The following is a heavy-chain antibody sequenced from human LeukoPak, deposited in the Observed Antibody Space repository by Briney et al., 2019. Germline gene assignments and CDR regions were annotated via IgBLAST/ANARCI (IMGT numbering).Heavy chain of an antibody. CDR1: GGSFSGYY. CDR3: ARGSGPDY. CDR2: INHSGST. V-gene: IGHV4-34*01. Sequence: PSETLSLTCAVYGGSFSGYYWSWIRQPPGKGLEWIGEINHSGSTNYNPPLKSRVTISVDTSKNQFSLKLSSVTAADTAVYYCARGSGPDYWGQGTLVTVSS. J-gene: IGHJ4*02.